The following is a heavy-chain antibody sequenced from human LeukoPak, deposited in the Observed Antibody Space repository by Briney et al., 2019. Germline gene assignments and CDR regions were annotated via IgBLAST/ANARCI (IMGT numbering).Heavy chain of an antibody. D-gene: IGHD4-11*01. V-gene: IGHV3-21*01. CDR3: ARDLTVTSTCWFDR. J-gene: IGHJ5*02. Sequence: PAGSLRLSCAVSGFTFSSYTMNWVRQAPGKGREWVSSITGRSTYIYYADSVKGRFTISRDNAKNSLYLQMNSLRAEDTAVHYCARDLTVTSTCWFDRWGQGTLVTVSS. CDR2: ITGRSTYI. CDR1: GFTFSSYT.